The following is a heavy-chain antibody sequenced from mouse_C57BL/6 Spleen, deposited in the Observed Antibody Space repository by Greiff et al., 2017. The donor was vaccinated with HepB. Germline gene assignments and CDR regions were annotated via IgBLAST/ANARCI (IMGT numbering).Heavy chain of an antibody. D-gene: IGHD1-1*01. V-gene: IGHV6-3*01. J-gene: IGHJ4*01. CDR1: GFTFSNYW. Sequence: DVMVVESGGGLVQPGGSMKLSCVASGFTFSNYWMNWVRQSPEKGLEWVAQIRLKSDNYATHYAESVKGRFTISRDDSKSSVYLQMNNLRAEDTGIYYCTLYYYGSSYYAMDYWGQGTSVTVSS. CDR3: TLYYYGSSYYAMDY. CDR2: IRLKSDNYAT.